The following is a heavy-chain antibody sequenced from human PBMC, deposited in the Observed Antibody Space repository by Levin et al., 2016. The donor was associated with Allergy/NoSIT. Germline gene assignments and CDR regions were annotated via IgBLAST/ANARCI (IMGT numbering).Heavy chain of an antibody. CDR2: INHSGST. CDR3: ARAVFADYDFWSGYYHNWFDP. J-gene: IGHJ5*02. Sequence: PGKGLEWIGEINHSGSTNYNPSLKSRVTISVDTSKNQFSLKLSSVTAADTAVYYCARAVFADYDFWSGYYHNWFDPWGQGTLVTVSS. V-gene: IGHV4-34*01. D-gene: IGHD3-3*01.